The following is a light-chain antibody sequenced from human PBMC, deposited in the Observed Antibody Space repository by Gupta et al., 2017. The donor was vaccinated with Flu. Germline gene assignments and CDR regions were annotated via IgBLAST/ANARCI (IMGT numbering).Light chain of an antibody. J-gene: IGKJ3*01. CDR1: QSVSSH. Sequence: EIVLTQSPATLSLSPGESATLSCRASQSVSSHLAWYQQKPGQAPRLLIYGASNRATGIPARFSGSGSGTDFTLTISSLEPEDFAVYYCQQRANWVTFGPGTKVDIK. CDR3: QQRANWVT. CDR2: GAS. V-gene: IGKV3-11*01.